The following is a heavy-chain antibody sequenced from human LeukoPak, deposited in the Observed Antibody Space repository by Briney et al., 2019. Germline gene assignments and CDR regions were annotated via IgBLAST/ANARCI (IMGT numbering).Heavy chain of an antibody. CDR1: GDSISSSSYY. CDR2: IYYSGST. Sequence: PSETLSLTCSGDSISSSSYYWGWIRQPPGKGLERIGSIYYSGSTYYNPSLKSRVTLSVDTSKNQFSLKLSSVTVADTAVYYCARHNPRTMIVVVGTFDLWGQGTMVTVSS. V-gene: IGHV4-39*01. J-gene: IGHJ3*01. D-gene: IGHD3-22*01. CDR3: ARHNPRTMIVVVGTFDL.